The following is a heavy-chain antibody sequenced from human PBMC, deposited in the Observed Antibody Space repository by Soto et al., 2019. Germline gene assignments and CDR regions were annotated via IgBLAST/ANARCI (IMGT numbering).Heavy chain of an antibody. D-gene: IGHD1-26*01. Sequence: EVQLVESGGGLVQPGGSLRLSCAASGFTFSSYWMHWVRQAPGKGLVWVSRINSDGSSTSYADSVKGRFTISRDNAKNTLYLQMNSLRAEDTAVYYCASGSGSYLMGFDYWGQGTLVTVSS. CDR2: INSDGSST. CDR1: GFTFSSYW. CDR3: ASGSGSYLMGFDY. V-gene: IGHV3-74*01. J-gene: IGHJ4*02.